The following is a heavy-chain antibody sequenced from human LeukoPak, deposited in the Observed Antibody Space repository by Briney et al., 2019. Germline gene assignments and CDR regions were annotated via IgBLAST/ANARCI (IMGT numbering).Heavy chain of an antibody. Sequence: SSETLSLTCTVSGDSINSYYWSWIRQPPEKGLEWIGYIYYSGTTSYNPSLKGRVTISVDTSKTQFSLKMSSVTAADTAVYYCARLQRITMAGPDYWHFDLWGRGTLVTVSS. CDR2: IYYSGTT. CDR3: ARLQRITMAGPDYWHFDL. J-gene: IGHJ2*01. CDR1: GDSINSYY. V-gene: IGHV4-59*01. D-gene: IGHD3-10*01.